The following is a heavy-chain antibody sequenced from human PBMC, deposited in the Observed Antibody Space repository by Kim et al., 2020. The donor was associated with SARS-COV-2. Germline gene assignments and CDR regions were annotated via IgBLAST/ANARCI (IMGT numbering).Heavy chain of an antibody. Sequence: LSLTCAASGFTFRTYAMSWVRQAPGKWLEWVSVIYSGGEHTFYADSVKGRFTVSRDNSKNTLFLQMNNLRADDTAIYFCAKDHGRDAFDFWGPGTKV. CDR2: IYSGGEHT. V-gene: IGHV3-23*03. CDR1: GFTFRTYA. J-gene: IGHJ3*01. CDR3: AKDHGRDAFDF.